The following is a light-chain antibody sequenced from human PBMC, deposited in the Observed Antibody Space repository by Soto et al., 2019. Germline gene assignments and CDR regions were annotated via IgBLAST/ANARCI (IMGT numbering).Light chain of an antibody. CDR3: HQTYSARSFT. J-gene: IGKJ5*01. V-gene: IGKV1-39*01. CDR1: ARIARH. Sequence: DIQMTQSPSSLSASVGDRVTITCQASARIARHLNWYQQKPGKAPKLLIYAASILQNGVPSRFRGVCAGSYFSITISTLQPEDFATYYCHQTYSARSFTFGQGTRLEIK. CDR2: AAS.